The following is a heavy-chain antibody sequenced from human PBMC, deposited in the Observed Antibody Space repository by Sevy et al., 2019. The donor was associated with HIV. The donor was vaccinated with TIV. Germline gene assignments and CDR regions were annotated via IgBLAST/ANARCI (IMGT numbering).Heavy chain of an antibody. V-gene: IGHV3-7*01. J-gene: IGHJ4*02. Sequence: GGSLRLSCEASGFTFSSFAMHWVRQAPGKGLEWVANINQDGSETYYVDSVKGRFTISRDNARNSLYLQMNSLRAEDTAVYYCARTTTFDYWGQGTLVTVSS. CDR2: INQDGSET. D-gene: IGHD1-1*01. CDR1: GFTFSSFA. CDR3: ARTTTFDY.